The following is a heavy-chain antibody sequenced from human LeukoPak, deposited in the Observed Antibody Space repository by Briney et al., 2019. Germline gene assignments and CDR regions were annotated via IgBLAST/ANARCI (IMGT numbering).Heavy chain of an antibody. Sequence: ASVKVSCKASGYTFTGYYMHWVRQAPGQGLEWMGWINPNSGGTNYAQKFQGRVTMTRDTSISTAYMELSRLRSDDTAVYCCARSSNLVRGVIITDWFDPWGQGTLVTVSS. D-gene: IGHD3-10*01. CDR3: ARSSNLVRGVIITDWFDP. J-gene: IGHJ5*02. CDR1: GYTFTGYY. V-gene: IGHV1-2*02. CDR2: INPNSGGT.